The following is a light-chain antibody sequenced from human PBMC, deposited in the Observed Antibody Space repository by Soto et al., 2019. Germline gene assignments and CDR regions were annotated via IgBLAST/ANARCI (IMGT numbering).Light chain of an antibody. J-gene: IGKJ4*01. CDR2: DAS. V-gene: IGKV3D-15*01. Sequence: EIVMTQSPATLSVSPGEGATLSCKASQNVYNNLAWYQQRPGQPPRLLIYDASTRATGIPARFSGSGYGTEFTLTISSLQSEDFAVYFCQQCSNWPLTFGEGTKVEIK. CDR1: QNVYNN. CDR3: QQCSNWPLT.